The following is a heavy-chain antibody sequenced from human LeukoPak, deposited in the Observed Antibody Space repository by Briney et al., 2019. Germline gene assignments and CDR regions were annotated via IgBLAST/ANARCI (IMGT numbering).Heavy chain of an antibody. CDR2: ISSSSSYI. V-gene: IGHV3-21*01. D-gene: IGHD3-22*01. CDR3: ARDLVVAKGGYYLDY. J-gene: IGHJ4*02. Sequence: GGSLRLSCAASGFTFSSYSMNWVRQAPGKGLEWVSSISSSSSYIYYADSVKGRFTISRDNAKNSLYLQMNSLRAEDTAVYYCARDLVVAKGGYYLDYWGQGTLVTVSS. CDR1: GFTFSSYS.